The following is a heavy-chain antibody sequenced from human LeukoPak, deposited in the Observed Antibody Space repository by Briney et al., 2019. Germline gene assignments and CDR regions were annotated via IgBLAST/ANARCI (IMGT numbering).Heavy chain of an antibody. CDR2: INHSGYT. CDR1: GVSFDDYY. V-gene: IGHV4-34*01. J-gene: IGHJ4*02. D-gene: IGHD2-21*02. Sequence: PSETLSLTCAVSGVSFDDYYWSWVRQTPRQGLEWIGEINHSGYTNDSPSLKSRVTLSIDTSRKQFSLNLRSVTVADTGIYYCTRMTAGHDYWGQGTLVTVSS. CDR3: TRMTAGHDY.